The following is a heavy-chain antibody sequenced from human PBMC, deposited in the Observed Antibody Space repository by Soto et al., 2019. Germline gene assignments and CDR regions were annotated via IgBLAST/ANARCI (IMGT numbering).Heavy chain of an antibody. D-gene: IGHD5-18*01. V-gene: IGHV6-1*01. CDR1: GDSISSNSAA. CDR2: TYYRSKWYN. J-gene: IGHJ6*02. Sequence: SQTLSLTCAISGDSISSNSAAWNWIRQSPSRGLEWLGRTYYRSKWYNDYAVSVKSRITINPDTSKNQFSLQLNSVTPEDTAVYYCARAGYSYGFSYYYYGMDVWGQGTTVTVSS. CDR3: ARAGYSYGFSYYYYGMDV.